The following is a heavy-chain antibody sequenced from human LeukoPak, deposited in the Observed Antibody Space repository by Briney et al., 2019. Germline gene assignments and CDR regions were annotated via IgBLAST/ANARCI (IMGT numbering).Heavy chain of an antibody. CDR1: GGSISSYY. CDR2: IYYSGST. J-gene: IGHJ4*02. V-gene: IGHV4-59*01. Sequence: SETLSLTCTVSGGSISSYYWSWIRQPPGKGLGWIGYIYYSGSTNYNPSLKSRVTISVDTSKNQFSLKLSSVTAADTAVYYCARDRGYSYGIDYWGQGTLVTVSS. CDR3: ARDRGYSYGIDY. D-gene: IGHD5-18*01.